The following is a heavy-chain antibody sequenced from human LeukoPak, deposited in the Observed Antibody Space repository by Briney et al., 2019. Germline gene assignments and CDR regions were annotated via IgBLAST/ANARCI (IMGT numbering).Heavy chain of an antibody. CDR2: MSPNSGDT. D-gene: IGHD6-13*01. J-gene: IGHJ4*02. V-gene: IGHV1-8*01. Sequence: ASVKVSCKASGYTFTSYHINWVRQAPGQGLEWMGWMSPNSGDTGFAQKFQGRVTMTRNTSITTVYMELSSLRSDDTAIYYCARGVAAGYDYWGQGTLVTVSS. CDR3: ARGVAAGYDY. CDR1: GYTFTSYH.